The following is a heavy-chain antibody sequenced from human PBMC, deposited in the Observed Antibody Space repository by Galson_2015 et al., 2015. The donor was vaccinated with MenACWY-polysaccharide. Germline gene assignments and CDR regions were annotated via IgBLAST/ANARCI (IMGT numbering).Heavy chain of an antibody. J-gene: IGHJ5*02. CDR3: VRGGRAVSIINWFDP. V-gene: IGHV4-31*03. CDR2: ISCDGGT. D-gene: IGHD3-16*01. CDR1: GDSITSGPYF. Sequence: TLSLTCTVSGDSITSGPYFWSWIRQHPGEGLEWIASISCDGGTYYNPSLNSRVTISIDTPKNQFSLKLNSVTAADTAVYYCVRGGRAVSIINWFDPWGQGTLVTVSS.